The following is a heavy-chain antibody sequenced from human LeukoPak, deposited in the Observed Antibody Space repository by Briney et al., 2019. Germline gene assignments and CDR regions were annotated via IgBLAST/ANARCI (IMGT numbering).Heavy chain of an antibody. CDR3: ATRVVAAAGISFDP. V-gene: IGHV1-8*01. D-gene: IGHD6-13*01. J-gene: IGHJ5*02. Sequence: ASVKVSCKASGYTFTSYDIHWVRQASGQGLEWMGWMNPNSGNAGYAPKFQDRVTMTRNTSISTAYMDLSSLRSDDTAVYYCATRVVAAAGISFDPWGQGTLVTVSS. CDR1: GYTFTSYD. CDR2: MNPNSGNA.